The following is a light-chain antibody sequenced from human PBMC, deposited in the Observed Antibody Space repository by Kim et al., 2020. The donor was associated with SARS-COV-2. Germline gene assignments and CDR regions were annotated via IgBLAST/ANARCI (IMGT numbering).Light chain of an antibody. J-gene: IGKJ4*01. V-gene: IGKV1-12*01. CDR3: QQVNTFPLT. Sequence: ASVGNRVTITCRASQGVRDWLAWYQQKPGKAPKLLIYAASSLQTGVPSRFAGSGSGTDFTLTISNLQPEDFATYYCQQVNTFPLTFGGGTKVDIK. CDR2: AAS. CDR1: QGVRDW.